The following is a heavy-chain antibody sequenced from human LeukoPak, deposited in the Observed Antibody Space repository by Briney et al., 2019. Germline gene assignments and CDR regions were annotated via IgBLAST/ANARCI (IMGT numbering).Heavy chain of an antibody. CDR1: GFTFSSYS. CDR2: ISSSSSTI. V-gene: IGHV3-48*01. D-gene: IGHD4-11*01. J-gene: IGHJ4*02. Sequence: GGTLRLSCAASGFTFSSYSMNWVRQAPGKGLEWVSYISSSSSTIYYADSVEGRFTISRDNAKNSLYLQMNSLRAEDTAVYYCARDRTTVTTDPFDYWGQGTLVTVSS. CDR3: ARDRTTVTTDPFDY.